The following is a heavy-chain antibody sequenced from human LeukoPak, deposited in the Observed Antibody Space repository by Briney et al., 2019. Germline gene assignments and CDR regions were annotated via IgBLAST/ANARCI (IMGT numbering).Heavy chain of an antibody. CDR1: GGSISSSSYY. CDR3: ASRIAARGGPLDY. CDR2: IYYSGST. Sequence: PSETLSLTCTVSGGSISSSSYYWDWIRQPPGKGLEWIGSIYYSGSTYYNPSLKSRVTISVDTSKNQFSLKLSSVTAADTAVYYCASRIAARGGPLDYWGQGTLVTVSS. J-gene: IGHJ4*02. V-gene: IGHV4-39*07. D-gene: IGHD6-6*01.